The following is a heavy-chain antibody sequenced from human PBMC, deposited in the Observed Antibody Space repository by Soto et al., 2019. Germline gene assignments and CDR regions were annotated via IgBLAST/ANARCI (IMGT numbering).Heavy chain of an antibody. D-gene: IGHD4-4*01. CDR1: GYTYTSYD. J-gene: IGHJ6*03. CDR2: MNPNSGNT. Sequence: SVKVSCKASGYTYTSYDGSWVRQTNGQGLEWMGWMNPNSGNTGYAQKFQGRVTMTRNTSISTAYTELSSLRSEDTAVYYCARAISNTYYYYYDMDVWGKGTTVTVSS. CDR3: ARAISNTYYYYYDMDV. V-gene: IGHV1-8*01.